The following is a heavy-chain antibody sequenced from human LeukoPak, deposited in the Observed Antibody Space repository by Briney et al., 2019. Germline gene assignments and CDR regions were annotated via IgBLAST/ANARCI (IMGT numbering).Heavy chain of an antibody. CDR3: ARRGDYSFGDWFDP. Sequence: SGPTLVKPSQTLSLTCSGSEGSIRHKTYYWVWIRQSPGKGLEWLGCIYKNGDTYYNPSVESRLSISIDTSKNQFYLNMTSVTAADTAVYFCARRGDYSFGDWFDPWGQGLPVTVSS. D-gene: IGHD1-26*01. V-gene: IGHV4-39*01. J-gene: IGHJ5*02. CDR2: IYKNGDT. CDR1: EGSIRHKTYY.